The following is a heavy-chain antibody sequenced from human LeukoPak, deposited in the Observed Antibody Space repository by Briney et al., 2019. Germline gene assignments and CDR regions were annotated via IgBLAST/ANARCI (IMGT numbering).Heavy chain of an antibody. Sequence: PGRSLRLSCAASGFTFSNYAMHWVRQAPGKGLEWVAVISYDGSNIFYADSVKGRFTISTDNSKNTLYLQMNSLRTEDTAVYYCARDNPGSGWTQCFDYWGQGTLVTVSS. J-gene: IGHJ4*02. V-gene: IGHV3-30-3*01. CDR1: GFTFSNYA. D-gene: IGHD6-19*01. CDR3: ARDNPGSGWTQCFDY. CDR2: ISYDGSNI.